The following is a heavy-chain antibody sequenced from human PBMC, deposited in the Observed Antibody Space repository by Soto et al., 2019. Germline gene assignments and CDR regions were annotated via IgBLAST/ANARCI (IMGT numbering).Heavy chain of an antibody. CDR3: AMFIREGYNPTPQNY. Sequence: ASVKVSCKASGGSYSSYALTWLRQAPGQGLEWMGGIIPIFGTTKNAQKFQGRVTFTADESTNTAYMELSNLRSEDMAVYYCAMFIREGYNPTPQNYWGQGTLVTVSS. D-gene: IGHD3-10*01. J-gene: IGHJ4*02. CDR2: IIPIFGTT. CDR1: GGSYSSYA. V-gene: IGHV1-69*13.